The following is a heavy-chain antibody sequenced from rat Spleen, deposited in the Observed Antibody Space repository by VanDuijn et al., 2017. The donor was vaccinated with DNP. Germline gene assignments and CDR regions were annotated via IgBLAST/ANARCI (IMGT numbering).Heavy chain of an antibody. CDR3: ARPDY. J-gene: IGHJ2*01. Sequence: EVQLVESGGGLVQPGRSMKLSCGASGLTFSNADMAWVRQAPTRGLEWVASISSSGDKIYYRDSVKGRFTISRDNAKSTLYLQMDSLRSEDTATYYCARPDYWGQGVMVTVSS. CDR1: GLTFSNAD. CDR2: ISSSGDKI. V-gene: IGHV5-25*01.